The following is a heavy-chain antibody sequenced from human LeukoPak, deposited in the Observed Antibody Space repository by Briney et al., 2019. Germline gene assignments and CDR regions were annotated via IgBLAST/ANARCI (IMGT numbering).Heavy chain of an antibody. V-gene: IGHV4-34*01. CDR1: GGSFSGYY. J-gene: IGHJ4*02. Sequence: PSETLSLTCAVYGGSFSGYYWSWIRQPPGKGLEWIGEINHSGSTNYNPSLKSRVTMSLDTSNNQFSLNLSSVTAADTAVYYCARGPTVTTDYWGQGILVTVSS. CDR3: ARGPTVTTDY. D-gene: IGHD4-17*01. CDR2: INHSGST.